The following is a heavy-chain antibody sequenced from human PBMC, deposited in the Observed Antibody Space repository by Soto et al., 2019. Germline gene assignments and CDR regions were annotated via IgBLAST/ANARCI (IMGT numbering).Heavy chain of an antibody. Sequence: EVQLVESGGGLVQPGGSLRLSCAASGFTFSSYSMNWVRQAPGKGLEWVSYISSSSSTLYYADSVKGRFTISRDNAKNSLYLQMNSLRDEDTAVYYCARGNQDSSGYYYYYYGMDVWGQGTTVTVSS. CDR1: GFTFSSYS. J-gene: IGHJ6*02. D-gene: IGHD3-22*01. V-gene: IGHV3-48*02. CDR2: ISSSSSTL. CDR3: ARGNQDSSGYYYYYYGMDV.